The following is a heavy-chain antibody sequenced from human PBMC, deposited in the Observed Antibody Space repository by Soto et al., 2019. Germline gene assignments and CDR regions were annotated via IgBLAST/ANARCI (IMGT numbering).Heavy chain of an antibody. J-gene: IGHJ3*02. V-gene: IGHV1-69*12. CDR1: GGMFSTHG. CDR2: IIPMFGAA. CDR3: ARELGGSIRTPETTRAFVM. D-gene: IGHD2-2*01. Sequence: QVQLVQSGAEVKKPGSSVKVSCKASGGMFSTHGFTWVRQAPGQGLEWMGGIIPMFGAANYAQKFQGRVTITGDESPSTAYMELSILRSDDPAVYYCARELGGSIRTPETTRAFVMWSQGTMVTVSS.